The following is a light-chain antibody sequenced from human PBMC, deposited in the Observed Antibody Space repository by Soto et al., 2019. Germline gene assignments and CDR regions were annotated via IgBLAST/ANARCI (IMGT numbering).Light chain of an antibody. V-gene: IGKV1-39*01. J-gene: IGKJ1*01. CDR1: QSISTY. CDR2: AVS. Sequence: DIQMTQSPSSLSASVGDRVTITCRASQSISTYLNCYQHKPGKAPKVLIYAVSSLQSVVPLTCSGSGYGTNFTLTITRLQPEDSATYYCQPSYGTPRTFVQGTKVEIK. CDR3: QPSYGTPRT.